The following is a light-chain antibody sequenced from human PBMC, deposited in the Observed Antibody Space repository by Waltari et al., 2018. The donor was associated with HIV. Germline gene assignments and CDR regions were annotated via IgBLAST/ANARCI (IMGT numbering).Light chain of an antibody. J-gene: IGLJ2*01. CDR3: CSYASSGTFVV. Sequence: QSALTQPASVSGSPGQSITISCTGITTDVSSSNLVSWYQHHPGKAPKLMIFEVDKRPSGVANRFSGSKTGNTASLTISWLQAEDEADYYCCSYASSGTFVVFGGGTNLTGL. V-gene: IGLV2-23*02. CDR1: TTDVSSSNL. CDR2: EVD.